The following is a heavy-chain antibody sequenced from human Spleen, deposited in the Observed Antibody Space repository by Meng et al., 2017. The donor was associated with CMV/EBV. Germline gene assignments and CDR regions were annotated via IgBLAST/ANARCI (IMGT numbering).Heavy chain of an antibody. J-gene: IGHJ6*02. CDR2: SSGGST. V-gene: IGHV3-23*01. Sequence: GESLKISCAGSGFPFTNYAMNWVRQAPGKGLEWVSGSSGGSTYYADSVKGRFTISRDDSKNTLYLEMNRLRAEDTAVYYYAKDRGRGRGYSYGYFNYWGQGTTVTVSS. CDR1: GFPFTNYA. D-gene: IGHD5-18*01. CDR3: AKDRGRGRGYSYGYFNY.